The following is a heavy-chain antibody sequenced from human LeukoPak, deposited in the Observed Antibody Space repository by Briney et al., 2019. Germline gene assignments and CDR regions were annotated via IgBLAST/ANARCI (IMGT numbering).Heavy chain of an antibody. CDR3: ARGSYSSGLNWFDP. Sequence: SETLSLTCTVSGVSISSYYWSWIRQPPGKGLEWIGYIYYSGSTNYNPSLKSRVTISVDTSKNQFSLKLSSVTAADTAVYYCARGSYSSGLNWFDPWGQGTLVTVSS. CDR2: IYYSGST. D-gene: IGHD6-19*01. CDR1: GVSISSYY. J-gene: IGHJ5*02. V-gene: IGHV4-59*01.